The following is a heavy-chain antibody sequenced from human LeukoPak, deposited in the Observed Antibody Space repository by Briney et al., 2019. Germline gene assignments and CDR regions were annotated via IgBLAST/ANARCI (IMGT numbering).Heavy chain of an antibody. V-gene: IGHV3-21*01. Sequence: GGSLRLSCAASGFTFSSYSMNWVRRAPGKGLEWVSSISSSSSYIYYADSVKGRFTIPRDNAKNSLYLQMNSLRAEDTAVYYCARGSNSHCSGGSCYSGYWGQGTLVTVSS. D-gene: IGHD2-15*01. CDR3: ARGSNSHCSGGSCYSGY. CDR2: ISSSSSYI. CDR1: GFTFSSYS. J-gene: IGHJ4*02.